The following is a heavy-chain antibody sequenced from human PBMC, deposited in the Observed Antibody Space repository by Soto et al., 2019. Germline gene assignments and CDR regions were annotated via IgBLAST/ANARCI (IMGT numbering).Heavy chain of an antibody. CDR3: ARGNQKYYDFWSGHSQGMDV. V-gene: IGHV3-53*01. Sequence: PGGSLRRSCAASGFTVSSNYMSWVRQAPGKGLEWVSVIYSGGSTYYADSVKGRFTISRDNSKNTPYLQMNSLRAEDTAVYYCARGNQKYYDFWSGHSQGMDVWGQGTTVTVSS. D-gene: IGHD3-3*01. J-gene: IGHJ6*02. CDR1: GFTVSSNY. CDR2: IYSGGST.